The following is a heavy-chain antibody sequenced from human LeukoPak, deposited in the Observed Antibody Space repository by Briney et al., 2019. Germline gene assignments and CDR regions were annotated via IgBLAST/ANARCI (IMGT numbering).Heavy chain of an antibody. CDR1: GGSISSSNW. CDR3: ARYYDSSGYYWFDP. J-gene: IGHJ5*02. CDR2: IYHSGST. Sequence: SSETLSLTCAVSGGSISSSNWWSWVRQPPGKGLEWIGEIYHSGSTNYNPSLKSRVTISVDKSKNQFSLKLSSVTAADTAVYYCARYYDSSGYYWFDPWGQGTLVTVSS. V-gene: IGHV4-4*02. D-gene: IGHD3-22*01.